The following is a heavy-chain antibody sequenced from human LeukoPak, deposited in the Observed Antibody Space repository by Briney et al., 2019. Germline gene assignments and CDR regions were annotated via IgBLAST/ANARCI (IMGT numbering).Heavy chain of an antibody. CDR3: ARVWYSSSFLFDY. D-gene: IGHD6-6*01. J-gene: IGHJ4*02. CDR1: GYTFTGYY. V-gene: IGHV1-2*06. CDR2: INPNSGGT. Sequence: GASVKVSCKASGYTFTGYYMHWVRQAPGQGLEWMGRINPNSGGTNYAQKFQGRVTMTRDTSISTAYMELSRLRSDDTAVYYCARVWYSSSFLFDYWDQGTLVTVSS.